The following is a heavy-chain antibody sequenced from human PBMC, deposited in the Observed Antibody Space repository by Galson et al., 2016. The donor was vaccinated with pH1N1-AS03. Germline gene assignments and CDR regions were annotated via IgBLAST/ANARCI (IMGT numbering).Heavy chain of an antibody. D-gene: IGHD3-10*02. J-gene: IGHJ4*02. CDR3: ARSQSFYVDYFDN. V-gene: IGHV3-30*03. CDR2: ISYGESKK. CDR1: GFTFRSYG. Sequence: SLRLSCAASGFTFRSYGTHWVRQTPGKGLQWVAVISYGESKKLYADSVRGRSTISRDNSKNTLYLQMNSLRPEDTAVYFCARSQSFYVDYFDNWGQGTLVTVSS.